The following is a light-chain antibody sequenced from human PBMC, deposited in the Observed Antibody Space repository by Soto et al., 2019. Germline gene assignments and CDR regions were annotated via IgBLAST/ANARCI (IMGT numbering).Light chain of an antibody. CDR2: WAS. CDR1: QSVLYGPNNKNY. Sequence: DIVMTQFPESLAVSLGERATINCQCSQSVLYGPNNKNYLGWFQQKSGQPPKLLIYWASTRESGVPARFSGSGSGANFTLTINNLQADDVAVYYCQQYHSPPWTFGQGTKVEIK. V-gene: IGKV4-1*01. J-gene: IGKJ1*01. CDR3: QQYHSPPWT.